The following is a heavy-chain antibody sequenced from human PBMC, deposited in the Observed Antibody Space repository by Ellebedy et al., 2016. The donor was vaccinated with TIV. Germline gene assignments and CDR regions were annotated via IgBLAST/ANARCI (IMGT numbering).Heavy chain of an antibody. D-gene: IGHD5-24*01. V-gene: IGHV3-23*01. CDR3: ARGEVATICDY. CDR2: ISASGGTT. Sequence: GESLKISCAASGFTFSIYAMSWVRQAPGKGLEWVSVISASGGTTYYADSVKGRFTISRDNSKNTLYLQMNTLRAEDTALYYCARGEVATICDYWGQGTLVTVSS. J-gene: IGHJ4*02. CDR1: GFTFSIYA.